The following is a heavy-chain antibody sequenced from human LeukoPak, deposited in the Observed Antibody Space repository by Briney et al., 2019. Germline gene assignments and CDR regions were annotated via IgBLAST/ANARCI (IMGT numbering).Heavy chain of an antibody. CDR2: IKQDGSEK. D-gene: IGHD3-22*01. J-gene: IGHJ4*02. V-gene: IGHV3-7*01. CDR3: ARPYSSGYYPDY. CDR1: GFTFSSYW. Sequence: GGSLRLSCAAPGFTFSSYWMSWVRQAPGKGLEWVANIKQDGSEKYYVDSVKGRCTISRDNAKNSLYLQMNSLRAEDTAVYYCARPYSSGYYPDYWGQGTLVTVSS.